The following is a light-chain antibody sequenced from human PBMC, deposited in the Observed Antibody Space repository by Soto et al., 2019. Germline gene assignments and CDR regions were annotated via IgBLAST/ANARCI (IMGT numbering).Light chain of an antibody. CDR3: QQRRNWPLT. Sequence: EIVLTQSPATLSLSPGERATLSCRASENINQYLGWYQQKPGQAPRLLIYDSSKRATGIPARFSGSGSGTDFTLTISSLEPEDFAVYYCQQRRNWPLTFGGGTKVEIK. V-gene: IGKV3-11*01. J-gene: IGKJ4*01. CDR1: ENINQY. CDR2: DSS.